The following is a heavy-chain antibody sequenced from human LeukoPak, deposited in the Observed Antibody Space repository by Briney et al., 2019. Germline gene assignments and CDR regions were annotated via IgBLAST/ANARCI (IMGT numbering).Heavy chain of an antibody. CDR3: ATRYYDYVWGSYRYNHFDY. CDR2: IYYSGST. V-gene: IGHV4-39*07. Sequence: SETLSLTCTVSGGSISSSSYYWGWIRQPPGKGLEWIGSIYYSGSTFYHPSLKSRLTISVDTSKNQFSLKLSSVTAADTAVYYCATRYYDYVWGSYRYNHFDYWGQGTLVTVSS. D-gene: IGHD3-16*02. CDR1: GGSISSSSYY. J-gene: IGHJ4*02.